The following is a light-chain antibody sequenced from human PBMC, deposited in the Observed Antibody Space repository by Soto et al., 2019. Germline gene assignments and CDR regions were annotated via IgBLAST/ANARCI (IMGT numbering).Light chain of an antibody. Sequence: DIQMTQSPATLSGSVGDRVTITCRASQTISSWLAWYQQKPGKAPKLLIYKASTLTSGVPSRFSGSGSGTEFTLTISSLEPDDFATYYCQHYDCYSVAFGQGTKVDIK. CDR1: QTISSW. V-gene: IGKV1-5*03. CDR2: KAS. CDR3: QHYDCYSVA. J-gene: IGKJ1*01.